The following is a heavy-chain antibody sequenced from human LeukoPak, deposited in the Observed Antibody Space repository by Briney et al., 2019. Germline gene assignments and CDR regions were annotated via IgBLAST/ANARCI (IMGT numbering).Heavy chain of an antibody. J-gene: IGHJ3*02. Sequence: ASVKVSCKTSGYTFTNYGISWVRQAPGLGLEWMGWISAYNGNTNYAQKVQGRVTMTSDTSTSTAYMELRSLRFDDTAVYYCARDQSVRLLQTSSTYFKHVFAIWGQGSMVTVSS. V-gene: IGHV1-18*01. CDR2: ISAYNGNT. CDR3: ARDQSVRLLQTSSTYFKHVFAI. D-gene: IGHD6-13*01. CDR1: GYTFTNYG.